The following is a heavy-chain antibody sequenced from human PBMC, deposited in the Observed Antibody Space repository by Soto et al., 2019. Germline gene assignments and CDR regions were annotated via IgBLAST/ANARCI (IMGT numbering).Heavy chain of an antibody. CDR1: GGSISSGDYY. CDR2: IYYSGST. Sequence: SETLSLTCSVSGGSISSGDYYWNWIRQSPGKGLEWIGHIYYSGSTFYNLSLKSRVTISVDTSKNQFSLKLISVTAADTAVYYCARHLWVRTRTHAFDYWGQGTLVTVSS. CDR3: ARHLWVRTRTHAFDY. J-gene: IGHJ4*02. V-gene: IGHV4-30-4*01. D-gene: IGHD1-1*01.